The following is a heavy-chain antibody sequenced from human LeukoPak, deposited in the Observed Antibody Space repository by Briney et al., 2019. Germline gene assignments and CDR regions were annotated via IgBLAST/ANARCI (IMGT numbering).Heavy chain of an antibody. CDR2: IYYSGST. J-gene: IGHJ5*02. CDR1: GGSISSYY. CDR3: ARDRSGWYSGTRGWFDP. D-gene: IGHD6-19*01. V-gene: IGHV4-59*01. Sequence: SETLSLTCTVSGGSISSYYWSWIRQPPGKGLEWIGYIYYSGSTNYNPSLKSRVTISVDTSKNQFSLKLSSVTVADTAVYYCARDRSGWYSGTRGWFDPWGQGTLVTVSS.